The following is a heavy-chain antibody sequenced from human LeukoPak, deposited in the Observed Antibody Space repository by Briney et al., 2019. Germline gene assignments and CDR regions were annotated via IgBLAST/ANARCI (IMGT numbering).Heavy chain of an antibody. J-gene: IGHJ4*02. V-gene: IGHV4-59*13. D-gene: IGHD3-22*01. CDR1: GGSISSYY. Sequence: SGTMSLTCTVTGGSISSYYWSWIRQPPGKGLEWIGYIYYSGSTNYNPSLKSRVTISVDTSKTQFSLKLSSVTAADTAVYYCARLVDYYDSSAADYCGQGTLVTVSS. CDR2: IYYSGST. CDR3: ARLVDYYDSSAADY.